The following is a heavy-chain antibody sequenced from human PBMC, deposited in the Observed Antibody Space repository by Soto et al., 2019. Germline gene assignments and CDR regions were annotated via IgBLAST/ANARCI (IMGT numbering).Heavy chain of an antibody. J-gene: IGHJ4*02. V-gene: IGHV1-69*04. CDR1: GGTFSSYT. CDR3: ARDTSGWYYFDY. D-gene: IGHD6-19*01. CDR2: IIPILGIA. Sequence: SVKVSCKASGGTFSSYTISWVRQAPGQGLEWMGRIIPILGIANYAQKFQGRVTITADKSTSTAYMELSSLRSEDTAVYYCARDTSGWYYFDYWGQGTLVTVSS.